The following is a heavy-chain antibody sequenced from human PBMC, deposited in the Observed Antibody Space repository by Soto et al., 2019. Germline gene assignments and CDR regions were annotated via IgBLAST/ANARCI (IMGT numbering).Heavy chain of an antibody. V-gene: IGHV1-69*01. CDR2: IIPIFGTA. CDR3: ARDKVGYYDSSGYYRVSVPPDYYYGMDV. Sequence: QVQLVQSGAEVKKPWSSVKVSCKASGGTFSSYAISWVRQAPGQGLEWMGGIIPIFGTANYAQKFQGRVTITADESTSTAYMELSSLRSEDTAVYYCARDKVGYYDSSGYYRVSVPPDYYYGMDVWGQGTTVTVSS. J-gene: IGHJ6*02. D-gene: IGHD3-22*01. CDR1: GGTFSSYA.